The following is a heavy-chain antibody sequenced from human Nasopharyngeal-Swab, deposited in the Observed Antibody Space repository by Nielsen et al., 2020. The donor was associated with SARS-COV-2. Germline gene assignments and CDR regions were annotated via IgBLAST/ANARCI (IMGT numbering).Heavy chain of an antibody. CDR2: ISSSSGSTI. J-gene: IGHJ1*01. V-gene: IGHV3-48*03. Sequence: WIRQPPGKGLEWVSYISSSSGSTIYYADSVKGRFTISRDNAKNSLYLQMNSLRAEDTAVYYCARDRFQHWGQGTLVTVPQ. CDR3: ARDRFQH.